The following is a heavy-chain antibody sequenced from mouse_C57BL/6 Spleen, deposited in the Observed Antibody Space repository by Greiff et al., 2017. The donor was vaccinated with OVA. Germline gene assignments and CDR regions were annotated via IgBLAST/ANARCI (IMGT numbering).Heavy chain of an antibody. CDR1: GYSITSCYY. CDR2: ISYDGSN. J-gene: IGHJ1*03. Sequence: EVKLQESGPGLVKPSQSLSLTCSVTGYSITSCYYWNWIRQFPGNQLEWMGYISYDGSNNYNPSLKNRISITRDTSKNQFFLKLNSVTTEDTATYYCARVRGYWYFDVWGTGTTVTVAS. CDR3: ARVRGYWYFDV. V-gene: IGHV3-6*01.